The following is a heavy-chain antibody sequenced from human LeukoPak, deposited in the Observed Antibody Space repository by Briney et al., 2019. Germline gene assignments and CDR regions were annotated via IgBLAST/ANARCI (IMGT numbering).Heavy chain of an antibody. J-gene: IGHJ4*02. CDR2: IIPIFGTA. CDR3: ARDESRYYYDSSGYYPPHFDY. CDR1: GGTFISYA. D-gene: IGHD3-22*01. Sequence: SVKVSCKASGGTFISYAISWVRQAPGQGLEWMGGIIPIFGTANYAQKFQGRVTITADESTSTAYMELSSLRSEDTAVYYCARDESRYYYDSSGYYPPHFDYWGQGTLVTVSS. V-gene: IGHV1-69*13.